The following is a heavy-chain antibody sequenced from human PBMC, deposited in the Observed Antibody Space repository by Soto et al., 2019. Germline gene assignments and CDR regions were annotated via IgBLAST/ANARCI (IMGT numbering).Heavy chain of an antibody. D-gene: IGHD1-26*01. CDR1: GFTVSGSY. J-gene: IGHJ4*02. V-gene: IGHV3-53*01. Sequence: EVQLVESGGGLMQPGGSLRLSCAASGFTVSGSYMSWVRQAPGKGLECVSVTHIGGSTYYADAVKGRFTISRNNSKNTVVLQMNSLRAKETAVDYCATHSGSYLGFDFWGQGTLVNVSS. CDR2: THIGGST. CDR3: ATHSGSYLGFDF.